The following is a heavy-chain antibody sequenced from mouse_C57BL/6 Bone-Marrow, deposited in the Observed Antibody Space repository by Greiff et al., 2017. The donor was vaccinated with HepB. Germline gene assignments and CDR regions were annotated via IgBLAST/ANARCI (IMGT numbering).Heavy chain of an antibody. V-gene: IGHV14-4*01. Sequence: EVMLVESGAELVRPGASVKLSCTASGFNIKDDYMHWVKQRPEQGLEWIGWIDPENGDTEYASKFQGKATITADTSSNTAYLQLSSLTSEDTAVYYCTSYYPFDYWGQGTTLTVSS. J-gene: IGHJ2*01. CDR3: TSYYPFDY. CDR2: IDPENGDT. CDR1: GFNIKDDY. D-gene: IGHD2-10*01.